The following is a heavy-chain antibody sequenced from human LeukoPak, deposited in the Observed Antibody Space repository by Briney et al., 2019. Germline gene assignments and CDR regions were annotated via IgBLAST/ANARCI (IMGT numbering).Heavy chain of an antibody. CDR1: GGSFSGYY. CDR2: INHSGST. D-gene: IGHD3-10*01. V-gene: IGHV4-34*01. Sequence: SETLSLTCAVYGGSFSGYYWGWIRQPPGKGLEWIGEINHSGSTNYNPSLKSRVTISVDTSKNQFSLKLSSVTAADTAVYYCASNYYGSGSYYFADYWGQGTLVTVSS. J-gene: IGHJ4*02. CDR3: ASNYYGSGSYYFADY.